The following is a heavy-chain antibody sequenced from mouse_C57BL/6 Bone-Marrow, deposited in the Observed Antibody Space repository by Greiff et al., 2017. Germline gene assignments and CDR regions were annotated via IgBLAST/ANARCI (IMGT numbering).Heavy chain of an antibody. D-gene: IGHD1-1*01. V-gene: IGHV1-69*01. CDR3: ANNEEIYYYGTGAMDY. CDR2: IDPSDSYT. Sequence: QVQLQQPGAELVMPGASVKLSCKASGYTFTSYWMHWVKQRPGQGLEWIGEIDPSDSYTNYNQKFKGKSPLTVDKSSSTAYMQLSSLTSEDSAVYYCANNEEIYYYGTGAMDYWGQGTSVTVSS. CDR1: GYTFTSYW. J-gene: IGHJ4*01.